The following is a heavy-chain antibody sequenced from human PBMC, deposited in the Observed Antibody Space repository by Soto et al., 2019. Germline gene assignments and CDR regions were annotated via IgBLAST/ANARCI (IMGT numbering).Heavy chain of an antibody. D-gene: IGHD4-17*01. J-gene: IGHJ6*02. CDR2: ISSSSSYI. CDR1: GFTFSSYS. V-gene: IGHV3-21*01. Sequence: LRLSCAASGFTFSSYSMNWVRQAPGKGLEWVSSISSSSSYIYYADSVKGRFTISRDNAKNSLYLQMNSLRAEDTAVYYCAREYGHAPYYYGMDVWGQGTTVTVSS. CDR3: AREYGHAPYYYGMDV.